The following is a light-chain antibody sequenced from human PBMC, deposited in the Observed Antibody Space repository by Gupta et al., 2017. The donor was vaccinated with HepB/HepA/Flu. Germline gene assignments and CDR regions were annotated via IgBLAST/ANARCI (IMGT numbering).Light chain of an antibody. Sequence: EIVLTQSPGTLSLSPGERATLSCRASQSVSSSYLAWYQQKPGQAPRLLIYGASSRATGIPDRFSGSGSGTDFTLTISRLEPEDFAVYYCRQDGSSPWTCGQGTKVEIK. J-gene: IGKJ1*01. CDR2: GAS. CDR3: RQDGSSPWT. CDR1: QSVSSSY. V-gene: IGKV3-20*01.